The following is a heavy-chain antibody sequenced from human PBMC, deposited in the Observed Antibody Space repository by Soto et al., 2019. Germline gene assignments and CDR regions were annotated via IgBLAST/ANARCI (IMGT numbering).Heavy chain of an antibody. CDR2: ISYDGSNK. V-gene: IGHV3-30*18. D-gene: IGHD6-6*01. J-gene: IGHJ3*02. CDR3: AKGQTGRGIAAPADAFDI. CDR1: GFTFSSYG. Sequence: GGSPRLSCAASGFTFSSYGMHWVRQAPGKGLEWVAVISYDGSNKYYADSVKGRFTISRDNSKNTLYLQMNSLRAEDTAVYYCAKGQTGRGIAAPADAFDIWGQGTMVTVSS.